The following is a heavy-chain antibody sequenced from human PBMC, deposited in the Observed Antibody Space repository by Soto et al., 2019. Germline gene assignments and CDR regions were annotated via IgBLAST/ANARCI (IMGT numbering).Heavy chain of an antibody. V-gene: IGHV3-30*18. Sequence: PGGSLRLSCAASGFTFRSYGVHWVRQDPGKGLEWVAVISYDGSNKYYADSVKGRFTISRDNSKNTLYLQMNSLRAEDTAVYYCANGLGYCISTSCPYYYYGMDVWGQGTTVTVSS. CDR1: GFTFRSYG. CDR3: ANGLGYCISTSCPYYYYGMDV. CDR2: ISYDGSNK. J-gene: IGHJ6*02. D-gene: IGHD2-2*01.